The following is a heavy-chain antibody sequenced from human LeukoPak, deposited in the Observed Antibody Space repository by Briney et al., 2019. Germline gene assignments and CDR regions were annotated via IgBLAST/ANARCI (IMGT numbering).Heavy chain of an antibody. D-gene: IGHD3-22*01. V-gene: IGHV4-59*12. Sequence: SETLSLTCTVSGGSIRSYYWSWIRQPPGKGLEWIGYIYYSGSTNYNPSLKSRVTMSVDTSKNQFSLKLSSVTAADTAVYYCARGRSFDYYDSSGYYAFDIWGQGTMVTVSS. J-gene: IGHJ3*02. CDR2: IYYSGST. CDR1: GGSIRSYY. CDR3: ARGRSFDYYDSSGYYAFDI.